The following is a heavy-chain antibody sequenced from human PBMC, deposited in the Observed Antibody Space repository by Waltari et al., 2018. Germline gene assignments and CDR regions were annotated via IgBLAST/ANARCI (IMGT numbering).Heavy chain of an antibody. Sequence: QVQLQESGPGLARPSETLSLTCVVSSYSIRSGYFWGWIRQPPGKGLEWIGSISHSGKTYYNPSLQSRLSLSVETSKNQFALKVTSVTAADTAIYYCVRDLGGSGNSWFDAWGQGTLVTVSS. CDR1: SYSIRSGYF. V-gene: IGHV4-38-2*02. J-gene: IGHJ5*02. CDR3: VRDLGGSGNSWFDA. D-gene: IGHD3-10*01. CDR2: ISHSGKT.